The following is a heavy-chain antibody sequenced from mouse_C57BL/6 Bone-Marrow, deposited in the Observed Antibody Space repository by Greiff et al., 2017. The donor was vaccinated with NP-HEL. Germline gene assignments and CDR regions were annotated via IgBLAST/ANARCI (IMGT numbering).Heavy chain of an antibody. CDR1: VYTFTRYW. CDR3: AREGYYYGSSYWYFDV. D-gene: IGHD1-1*01. V-gene: IGHV1-50*01. J-gene: IGHJ1*03. Sequence: VQLQQSGAELVKPGASVKLSCKASVYTFTRYWMQWVKQRPGQGLEWIGELDPSDSYTNSTQKFKGKATLTVETSSSTAYMQLSSLTSEDAAVYYCAREGYYYGSSYWYFDVWGTGTTVTGSS. CDR2: LDPSDSYT.